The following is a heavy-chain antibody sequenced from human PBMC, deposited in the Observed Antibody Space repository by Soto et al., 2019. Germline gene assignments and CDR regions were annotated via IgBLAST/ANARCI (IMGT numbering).Heavy chain of an antibody. J-gene: IGHJ5*02. Sequence: SETLALTCTVSGGSISRSSYYWGWIRQPPGKGLEWIGSIYYSGSTYYNPSLKSRVTISVDTSKNQFSLKLSSVTAADTAVYYCARPHYDFWSGYPNWFDPWGQGTLVTVS. CDR1: GGSISRSSYY. CDR2: IYYSGST. D-gene: IGHD3-3*01. CDR3: ARPHYDFWSGYPNWFDP. V-gene: IGHV4-39*01.